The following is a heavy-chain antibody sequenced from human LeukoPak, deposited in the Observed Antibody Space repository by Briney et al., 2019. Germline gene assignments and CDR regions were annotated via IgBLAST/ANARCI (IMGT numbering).Heavy chain of an antibody. CDR3: ARSYYYDSSGYYFGLYYYYYMDV. J-gene: IGHJ6*03. CDR2: IYTSGST. CDR1: GVSISSYY. Sequence: SETLSLTCTVSGVSISSYYWSWIRQPPGKGLEWIGYIYTSGSTNYNPSLKSRVTISVDTSKNQFSLKLSSVTAADTAVYYCARSYYYDSSGYYFGLYYYYYMDVWGKGTTVTVSS. V-gene: IGHV4-4*09. D-gene: IGHD3-22*01.